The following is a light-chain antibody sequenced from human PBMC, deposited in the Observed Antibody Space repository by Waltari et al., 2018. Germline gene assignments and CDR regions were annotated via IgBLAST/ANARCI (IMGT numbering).Light chain of an antibody. CDR1: QNINTF. J-gene: IGKJ4*01. V-gene: IGKV3-11*01. CDR3: QQRAVWPPN. CDR2: DAS. Sequence: LVLPPSPATLSPSAGVVATPSCRASQNINTFLAWYQQKPGQAPRLLIYDASNRATGVPVRFSGGGSGTDFTLTISSLEPEDFAVYYCQQRAVWPPNFGGGTKVEIK.